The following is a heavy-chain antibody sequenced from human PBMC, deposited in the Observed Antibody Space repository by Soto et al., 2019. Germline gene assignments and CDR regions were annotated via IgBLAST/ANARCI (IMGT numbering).Heavy chain of an antibody. CDR2: IDPSDSYT. D-gene: IGHD6-13*01. CDR1: GYSFTSYW. J-gene: IGHJ6*02. CDR3: AREQLGTYHYYGMDV. Sequence: GESLKISCKGSGYSFTSYWISWVRQMPGKGLEWMGRIDPSDSYTNYSPSFQGHVTISADKSISTAYLQWSSLKASDTAMYYCAREQLGTYHYYGMDVWGQGTTVTVSS. V-gene: IGHV5-10-1*01.